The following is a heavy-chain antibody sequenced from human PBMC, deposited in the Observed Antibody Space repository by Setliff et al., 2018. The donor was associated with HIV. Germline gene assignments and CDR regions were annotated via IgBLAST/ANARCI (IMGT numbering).Heavy chain of an antibody. CDR1: GGSIGTTTYY. V-gene: IGHV4-39*07. CDR2: IYYNGIT. Sequence: SETLSLTCAVSGGSIGTTTYYWGWIRQPPGKGLEWIGSIYYNGITHYNPSLRSRVIISMDTSKNQFSLKLSSVTAADTAVYYCARDRYTYAYLDYWGQGTLVTVSS. J-gene: IGHJ4*02. D-gene: IGHD5-18*01. CDR3: ARDRYTYAYLDY.